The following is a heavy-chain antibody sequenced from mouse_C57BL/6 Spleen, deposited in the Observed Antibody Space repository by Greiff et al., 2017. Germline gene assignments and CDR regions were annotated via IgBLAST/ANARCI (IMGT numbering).Heavy chain of an antibody. Sequence: VQLKESGPELVKPGASVKMSCKASGYTFTDYNMHWVKQSHGKSLEWIGYINPNNGGTSYNQKFKGKATLTVNKSSSTAYMELRSLTSEDSAVYYCARSGWDYFDYWGQGTTLTVSS. J-gene: IGHJ2*01. CDR1: GYTFTDYN. D-gene: IGHD3-1*01. CDR3: ARSGWDYFDY. V-gene: IGHV1-22*01. CDR2: INPNNGGT.